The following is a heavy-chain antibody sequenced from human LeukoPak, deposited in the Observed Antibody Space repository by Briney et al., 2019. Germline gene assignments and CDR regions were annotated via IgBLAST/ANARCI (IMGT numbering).Heavy chain of an antibody. D-gene: IGHD4-11*01. CDR2: MRRDGNEI. V-gene: IGHV3-7*01. CDR1: GFTFSTYW. J-gene: IGHJ6*02. Sequence: RGSLRLSCSASGFTFSTYWMSWVRQAPGKGLEWVANMRRDGNEIYYLDSARGRFTISRDNAKNSLYLQMNSLRAEDTAVYYCARAPHYSNYGPYYYGMDVWGQGTTVTVSS. CDR3: ARAPHYSNYGPYYYGMDV.